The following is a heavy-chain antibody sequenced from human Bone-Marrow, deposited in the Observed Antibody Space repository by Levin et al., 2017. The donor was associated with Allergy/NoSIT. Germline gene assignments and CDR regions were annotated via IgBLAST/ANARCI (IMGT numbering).Heavy chain of an antibody. CDR3: AKDLSGDYIWGTYRDNYYFAF. CDR1: GFTFSSYA. D-gene: IGHD3-16*02. CDR2: ISGSGGNT. J-gene: IGHJ4*02. Sequence: PGGSLRLSCVASGFTFSSYAMIWVRQAPGKGLEWVSAISGSGGNTYYADSVKGRFTISRDTSKNTVYLQMDSLRVEDTAVYYCAKDLSGDYIWGTYRDNYYFAFWGQGTLVTVSS. V-gene: IGHV3-23*01.